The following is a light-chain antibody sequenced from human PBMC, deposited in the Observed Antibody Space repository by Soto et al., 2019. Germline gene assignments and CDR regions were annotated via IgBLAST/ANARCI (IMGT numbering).Light chain of an antibody. Sequence: DIQMTQSPSTLSASVGDRVTITCRASQSIGRWLAWYQQKPGKAPKLLIYKASSLESGVPSRFSGSGSGTEFSLTISSLQPDDFASYYCQQYCSYSQWTFGQGTKVEIK. CDR1: QSIGRW. CDR2: KAS. CDR3: QQYCSYSQWT. J-gene: IGKJ1*01. V-gene: IGKV1-5*03.